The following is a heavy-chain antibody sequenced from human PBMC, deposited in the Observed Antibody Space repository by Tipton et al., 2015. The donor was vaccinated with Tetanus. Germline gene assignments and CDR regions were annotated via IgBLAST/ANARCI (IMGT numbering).Heavy chain of an antibody. Sequence: TLSLTCNVSGVSVTTYRWSWIRQPPGKGLEWIGYITDTGRTNYSPSLRNRLTVSIDTSKTHFSLRLDSVTAADTAVYYCATDRRGPGEVRGLDNWGQGTLVTVSS. V-gene: IGHV4-59*02. CDR2: ITDTGRT. CDR1: GVSVTTYR. J-gene: IGHJ4*02. CDR3: ATDRRGPGEVRGLDN. D-gene: IGHD3-10*01.